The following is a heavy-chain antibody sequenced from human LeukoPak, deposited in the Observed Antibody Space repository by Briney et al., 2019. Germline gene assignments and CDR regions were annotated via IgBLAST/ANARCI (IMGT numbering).Heavy chain of an antibody. CDR2: IIPIFGIA. CDR1: GGTFSSYA. V-gene: IGHV1-69*04. J-gene: IGHJ3*02. CDR3: ARSLFPSGSAFDI. Sequence: SVKVSCKASGGTFSSYALSWVRQAPGQGLEWMGRIIPIFGIANYAPKFQGRVTITADKSTSTAYMELSSLRSEDTAVYYCARSLFPSGSAFDIWGQGTMVTVSS. D-gene: IGHD1-26*01.